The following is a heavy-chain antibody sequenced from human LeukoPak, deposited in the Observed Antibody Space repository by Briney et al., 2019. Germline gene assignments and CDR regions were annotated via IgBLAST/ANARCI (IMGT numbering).Heavy chain of an antibody. D-gene: IGHD2-2*01. J-gene: IGHJ3*01. Sequence: KPSETLSLTCTVSGSSVGSRTYYWGWIRQPPGKGLEWIGSTYYTGSTYYNPSLKSRVTISINSSENQLSLKLTSVTAADTAVYYCARPYCSSARCYGSYAFDVWGQGTMVTVSS. CDR2: TYYTGST. CDR3: ARPYCSSARCYGSYAFDV. CDR1: GSSVGSRTYY. V-gene: IGHV4-39*01.